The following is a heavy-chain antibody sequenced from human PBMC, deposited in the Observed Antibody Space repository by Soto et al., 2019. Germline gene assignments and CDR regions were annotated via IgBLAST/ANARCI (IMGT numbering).Heavy chain of an antibody. J-gene: IGHJ5*02. Sequence: QVQVQESRPGLVKPSQTLSLTSTVSGGSISSGGYYWSWIRQHPGKSLEWIGYIYYSGSTYYNPSLKSRVTISVDTSKNQFSLKLSSVTAADTAVYYCARDKGVRWGAFDPWGQGTLVTVSS. CDR1: GGSISSGGYY. V-gene: IGHV4-31*03. CDR2: IYYSGST. CDR3: ARDKGVRWGAFDP. D-gene: IGHD3-16*01.